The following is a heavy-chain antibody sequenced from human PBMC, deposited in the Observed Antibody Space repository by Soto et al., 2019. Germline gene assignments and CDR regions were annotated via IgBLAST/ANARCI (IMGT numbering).Heavy chain of an antibody. CDR3: AIEEPAGTGYYYYYYMDV. CDR2: INAGNGNT. J-gene: IGHJ6*03. Sequence: ASVKVSCKASGYTFTSYAMRWVRQAPGQRLEWMGWINAGNGNTKYSQKFQGRVTITRDTSASTAYMELSSLRSEDTAVYYCAIEEPAGTGYYYYYYMDVWGKGTTVTVSS. CDR1: GYTFTSYA. V-gene: IGHV1-3*01. D-gene: IGHD6-13*01.